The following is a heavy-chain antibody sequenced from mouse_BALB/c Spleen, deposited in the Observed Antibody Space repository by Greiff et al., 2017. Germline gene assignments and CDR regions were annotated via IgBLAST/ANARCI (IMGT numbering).Heavy chain of an antibody. J-gene: IGHJ4*01. V-gene: IGHV5-4*02. D-gene: IGHD1-1*01. CDR1: GFTFSDYY. Sequence: EVHLVESGGGLVKPGGSLKLSCAASGFTFSDYYMYWVRQTPEKRLEWVATISDGGSYTYYPDSVKGRFTISRDNAKNNLYLQMSSLKSEDTAMYYCARDPYSYAMDYWGQGTSVTVSS. CDR3: ARDPYSYAMDY. CDR2: ISDGGSYT.